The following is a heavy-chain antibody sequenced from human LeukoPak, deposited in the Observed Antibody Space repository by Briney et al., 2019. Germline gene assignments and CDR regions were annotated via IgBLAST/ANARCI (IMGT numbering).Heavy chain of an antibody. Sequence: SETLSLTCTVSGGSVSRDSWNWIRQPPGKGLEWIGYIYSSGSTNYNPSLKSRVTISVDTSKNQFSLRLTSVTAADTAMYYCARDSSSSYAYFQHWGQGTLVTVSS. V-gene: IGHV4-59*02. CDR3: ARDSSSSYAYFQH. CDR1: GGSVSRDS. D-gene: IGHD6-13*01. CDR2: IYSSGST. J-gene: IGHJ1*01.